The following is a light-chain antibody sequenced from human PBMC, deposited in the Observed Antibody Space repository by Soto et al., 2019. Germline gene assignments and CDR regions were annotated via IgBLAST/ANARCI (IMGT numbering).Light chain of an antibody. CDR2: DAS. Sequence: EIVMTQSPATLSVSPGEGATLSCRASQSVHSDLAWYQQKPGQAPRLLIYDASTRATGIPARFSGSGSGTEFTLTISSLQSKDFAVYYCQQYTNWPPLTFGGGTKVEI. CDR3: QQYTNWPPLT. CDR1: QSVHSD. V-gene: IGKV3-15*01. J-gene: IGKJ4*01.